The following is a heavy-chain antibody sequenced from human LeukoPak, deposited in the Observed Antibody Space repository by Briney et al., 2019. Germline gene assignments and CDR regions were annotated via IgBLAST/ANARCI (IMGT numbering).Heavy chain of an antibody. CDR3: ARRGGVTMVRGVILPYYYYMDV. J-gene: IGHJ6*03. CDR1: GGSFSGYY. Sequence: PSETLSLTCAVYGGSFSGYYWSWIRQPPGKGLEWIGEINHSGSTNYNPSLKSRVTISVDTSKNQFSLKLSSVTAADTAVYYCARRGGVTMVRGVILPYYYYMDVWGKGTTVTISS. D-gene: IGHD3-10*01. CDR2: INHSGST. V-gene: IGHV4-34*01.